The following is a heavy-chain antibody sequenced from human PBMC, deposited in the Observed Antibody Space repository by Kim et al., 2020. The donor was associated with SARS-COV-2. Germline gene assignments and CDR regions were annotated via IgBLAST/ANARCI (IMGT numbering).Heavy chain of an antibody. V-gene: IGHV5-51*01. Sequence: GESLKISCKASEYTFNNYWIGWVRQMPGKGLQWLGIIYPGDSDTKYNPSVQGQVTISADWSLTTAYLQWSSLKASDTAIDYCARAPIGTFSPSYFDYWGQ. CDR1: EYTFNNYW. J-gene: IGHJ4*02. CDR2: IYPGDSDT. CDR3: ARAPIGTFSPSYFDY. D-gene: IGHD1-26*01.